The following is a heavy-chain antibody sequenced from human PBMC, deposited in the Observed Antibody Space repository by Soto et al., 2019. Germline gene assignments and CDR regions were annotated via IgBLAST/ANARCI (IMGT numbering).Heavy chain of an antibody. CDR3: ARVPAELGYCSSTSCYGNYFDY. CDR2: IYYSGST. D-gene: IGHD2-2*01. CDR1: GGSISSGGYY. Sequence: SETLALTCTVSGGSISSGGYYWGWLRQHPGKGLEWIGYIYYSGSTYYNPSLKSRVTISVDTSKNQFSLKLSSVTAEDTAVYYCARVPAELGYCSSTSCYGNYFDYWGQGTLVTVSS. V-gene: IGHV4-31*03. J-gene: IGHJ4*02.